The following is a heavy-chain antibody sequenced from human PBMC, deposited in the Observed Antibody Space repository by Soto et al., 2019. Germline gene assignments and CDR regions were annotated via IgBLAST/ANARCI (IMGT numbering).Heavy chain of an antibody. CDR2: ISHDGSNR. J-gene: IGHJ4*02. Sequence: QVQLVESGGGVVQPGRSLRLSCAVSGFSFSAYAMHWVRQAPGKGLEWVAVISHDGSNRDYVDSVKGRFTVSRDNPKSTLYLEIISLRAEDTAIYYCATGVRANTYYFDYWGQGTLVTVSS. CDR1: GFSFSAYA. CDR3: ATGVRANTYYFDY. V-gene: IGHV3-30*03.